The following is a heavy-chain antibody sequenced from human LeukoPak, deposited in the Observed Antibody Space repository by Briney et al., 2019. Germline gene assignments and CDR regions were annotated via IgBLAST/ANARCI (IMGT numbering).Heavy chain of an antibody. CDR1: GGSISSSSYY. CDR2: IYYSGST. J-gene: IGHJ3*02. Sequence: SETLSLTCTVSGGSISSSSYYWGWIRQPPGKGLEWIGSIYYSGSTYYNPSLKSRVTISVDTPKNQFSLKLSSVTAADTAVYYCARRSGYSSGWLDAFDIWGQGTMVTVSS. D-gene: IGHD6-19*01. V-gene: IGHV4-39*01. CDR3: ARRSGYSSGWLDAFDI.